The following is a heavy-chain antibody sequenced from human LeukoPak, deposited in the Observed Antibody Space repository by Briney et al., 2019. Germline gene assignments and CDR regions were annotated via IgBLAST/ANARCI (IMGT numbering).Heavy chain of an antibody. D-gene: IGHD6-13*01. CDR1: GGSFSGYY. J-gene: IGHJ6*03. CDR2: INHSGST. CDR3: ARGHDDVIAAAGIRDYYYYMDV. V-gene: IGHV4-34*01. Sequence: SETLSLTCAVYGGSFSGYYWSWIRQPPGKGLEWIGEINHSGSTNYNPSLKSRVTISVDTSKNQFSLKLSSVTAADTAVYYCARGHDDVIAAAGIRDYYYYMDVWGKGTTVTVSS.